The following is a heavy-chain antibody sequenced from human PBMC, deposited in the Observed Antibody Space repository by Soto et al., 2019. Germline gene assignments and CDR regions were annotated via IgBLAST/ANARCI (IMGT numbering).Heavy chain of an antibody. V-gene: IGHV3-30*03. D-gene: IGHD1-26*01. CDR2: LSHDGSNK. CDR3: ARDRDGGTYTYFDN. CDR1: GFIFSAFG. Sequence: QVQLVESGGGVVQPGRSLRLSCAASGFIFSAFGIHWVRQAPVKGRGWVAFLSHDGSNKYYADSVRGRFTISRDNSKNTVYLQMNSLRPDDTAVYYCARDRDGGTYTYFDNWGQGTRVTVSS. J-gene: IGHJ4*02.